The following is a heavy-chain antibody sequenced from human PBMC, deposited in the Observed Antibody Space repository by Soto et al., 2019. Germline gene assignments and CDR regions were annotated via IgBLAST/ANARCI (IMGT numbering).Heavy chain of an antibody. Sequence: ASVKVSCKASGYAFTSFGISWVRQAPGQGLEWMGWISAYNGNTNYAQKLQGRVTMTTDTSTSTAYMELRSLRSDDTAVYYCATESSGSYWFAFDIWGQGTMVTVSS. CDR2: ISAYNGNT. CDR3: ATESSGSYWFAFDI. J-gene: IGHJ3*02. V-gene: IGHV1-18*01. D-gene: IGHD1-26*01. CDR1: GYAFTSFG.